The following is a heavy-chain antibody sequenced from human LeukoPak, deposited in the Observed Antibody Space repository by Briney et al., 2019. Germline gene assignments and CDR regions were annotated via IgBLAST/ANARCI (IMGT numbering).Heavy chain of an antibody. Sequence: GGSLRLSCAASGFTFSNAWMSWVRQAPGKGLEWVGRIKSKTDGGTTDYAAPVKGRFTISRDDSKNTLYLQMNSLKTEDTAVYYCTTDVGGYSYDFSFPNYDYWGQGTLVTVSS. J-gene: IGHJ4*02. V-gene: IGHV3-15*01. D-gene: IGHD5-18*01. CDR3: TTDVGGYSYDFSFPNYDY. CDR1: GFTFSNAW. CDR2: IKSKTDGGTT.